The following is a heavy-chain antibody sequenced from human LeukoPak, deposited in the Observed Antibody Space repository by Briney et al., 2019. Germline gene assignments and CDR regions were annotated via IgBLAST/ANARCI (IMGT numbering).Heavy chain of an antibody. CDR2: IIGSSGST. Sequence: GGSLRLSCGVSGFNFTNYAMSWVRQAPGEGLEWVPVIIGSSGSTFYADSVKGRFTISRDKSKNTLYLQMNSLRAEDTAVYYCAKGGYDYVEMGYFDYWGQGTLVTVSS. V-gene: IGHV3-23*01. CDR1: GFNFTNYA. CDR3: AKGGYDYVEMGYFDY. J-gene: IGHJ4*02. D-gene: IGHD5-12*01.